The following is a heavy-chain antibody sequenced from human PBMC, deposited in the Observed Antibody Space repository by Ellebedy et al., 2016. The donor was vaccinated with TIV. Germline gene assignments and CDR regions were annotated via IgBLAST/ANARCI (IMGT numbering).Heavy chain of an antibody. CDR1: GFTFSSYW. CDR3: ARGVWNAFDI. D-gene: IGHD3-16*01. J-gene: IGHJ3*02. Sequence: GESLKISCAASGFTFSSYWMTWVRQAPGKGLEWVANIKQDGSEKYYVDSVKGRFTISRDNTKNSLYLQMNSLRAEDTAVYYCARGVWNAFDIWGQGTMVTVSS. CDR2: IKQDGSEK. V-gene: IGHV3-7*01.